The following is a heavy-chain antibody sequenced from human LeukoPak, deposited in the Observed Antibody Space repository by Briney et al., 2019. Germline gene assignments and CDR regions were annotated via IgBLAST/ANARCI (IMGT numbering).Heavy chain of an antibody. CDR2: IKQDGSEK. D-gene: IGHD2-15*01. J-gene: IGHJ4*02. CDR3: ARSRHCSGGSCYSDY. Sequence: GGSLRLSCAASGFTFNSYWMSWVRQAPGKGLEWVANIKQDGSEKYYVDSVKGRFTISRDNAKNSLYLQMNSLRAEDTAVYYCARSRHCSGGSCYSDYWGQGTLVTVSS. V-gene: IGHV3-7*01. CDR1: GFTFNSYW.